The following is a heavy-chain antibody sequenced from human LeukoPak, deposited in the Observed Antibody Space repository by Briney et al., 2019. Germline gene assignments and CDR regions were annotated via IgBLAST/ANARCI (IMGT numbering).Heavy chain of an antibody. CDR3: ASTDSPAGTHDY. J-gene: IGHJ4*02. V-gene: IGHV1-46*01. CDR1: GYTFTSNY. CDR2: INPSGGST. D-gene: IGHD6-19*01. Sequence: ASVKVSCKAFGYTFTSNYMHWVRQAPGQGPEWMGVINPSGGSTSYAQKFQGRVTMTRDMSTSTVYMELSSLRSEDTAVYYCASTDSPAGTHDYWGQGTLVTVSS.